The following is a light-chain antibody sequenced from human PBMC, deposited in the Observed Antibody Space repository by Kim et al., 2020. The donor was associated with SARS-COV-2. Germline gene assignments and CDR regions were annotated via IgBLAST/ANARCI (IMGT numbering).Light chain of an antibody. CDR3: QQFTS. V-gene: IGKV1-5*03. CDR2: KAS. Sequence: RSTLSDSVGDTDTLTCRASLSISIWIALYQQKPGKAPKLLLYKASTLQSGVPSRFSGSESGTEFTLTISSLQPDDFATYYCQQFTSFGQGTKLEIK. CDR1: LSISIW. J-gene: IGKJ2*01.